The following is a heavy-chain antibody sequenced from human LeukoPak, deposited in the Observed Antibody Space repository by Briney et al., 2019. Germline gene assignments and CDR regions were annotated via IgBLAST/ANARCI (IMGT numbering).Heavy chain of an antibody. CDR3: ARDPSRFGEFGFNDL. J-gene: IGHJ5*02. CDR2: IRHDSSDI. Sequence: PGGSLRLSCAASGFTFINYNMNWVRQAPGKGLEWVSYIRHDSSDILYADSVKGRFTISRDDVKNSLYLQLNGLRANDTAVYYCARDPSRFGEFGFNDLWGQGTLVTVSS. D-gene: IGHD3-10*01. CDR1: GFTFINYN. V-gene: IGHV3-48*01.